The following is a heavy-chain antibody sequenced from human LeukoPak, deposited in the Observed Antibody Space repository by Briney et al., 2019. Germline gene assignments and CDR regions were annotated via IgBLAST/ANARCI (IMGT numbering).Heavy chain of an antibody. D-gene: IGHD6-19*01. Sequence: GGSLRLSCAASGFTFSSYWMSWVRQAPGKGLEWVANIKQDGSEKYYVDSVKGRFTISRDNSKNTLYLQMNSLRAGDTAVYYCAKSYGVAGYYFDYWGQGTLVTVSS. CDR3: AKSYGVAGYYFDY. V-gene: IGHV3-7*01. CDR1: GFTFSSYW. J-gene: IGHJ4*02. CDR2: IKQDGSEK.